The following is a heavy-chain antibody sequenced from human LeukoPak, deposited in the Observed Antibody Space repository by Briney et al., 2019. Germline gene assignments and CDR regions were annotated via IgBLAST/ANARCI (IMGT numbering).Heavy chain of an antibody. J-gene: IGHJ4*02. CDR1: GYSFTSYW. CDR2: IYPGDSDT. D-gene: IGHD5-18*01. V-gene: IGHV5-51*01. CDR3: ARQGLWGYSYGYQFDY. Sequence: GESLKISCKGSGYSFTSYWIGWVRQMPGKGLEWMGIIYPGDSDTRYSPSFQGQGTTSADKSISTTYLQWSSLQASDTAMYYCARQGLWGYSYGYQFDYWGQGTLVTVSS.